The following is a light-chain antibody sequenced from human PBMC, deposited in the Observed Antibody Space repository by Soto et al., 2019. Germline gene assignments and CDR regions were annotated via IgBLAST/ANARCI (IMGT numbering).Light chain of an antibody. CDR2: SAS. Sequence: DIQMTQSPSSLSASVGDRVTIPCQASQDISNYLNWYQQKPGKAPKLLIYSASYLETGVPSRFSGSGSGTDFTFTITNLQPEDIATYYCQQYDSLPITFGQGTRLEI. CDR3: QQYDSLPIT. J-gene: IGKJ5*01. V-gene: IGKV1-33*01. CDR1: QDISNY.